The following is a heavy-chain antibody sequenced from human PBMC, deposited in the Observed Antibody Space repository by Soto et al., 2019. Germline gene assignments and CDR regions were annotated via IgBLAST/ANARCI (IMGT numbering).Heavy chain of an antibody. Sequence: GESLKISWNGSGYSLTSYWLGWVRQMPGPGLEWLGIIYPGASYTRYSPSFQGPVTISADKSISTAYLQWSSLKASDTAMYYCARHLYSSSSGYYDDDYGMDVWGQGTTVTVSS. CDR2: IYPGASYT. J-gene: IGHJ6*02. D-gene: IGHD6-6*01. CDR1: GYSLTSYW. CDR3: ARHLYSSSSGYYDDDYGMDV. V-gene: IGHV5-51*01.